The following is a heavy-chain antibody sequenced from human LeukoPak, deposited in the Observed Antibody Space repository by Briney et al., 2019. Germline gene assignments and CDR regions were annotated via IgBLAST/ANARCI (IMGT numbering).Heavy chain of an antibody. Sequence: PSETLSLTCTVSGGSINSISYYWGWIRQPPGKGLEWIGNIYYSGSTYYNPSLKSRVTISVDTSKNQFSLRLSSVTAADTAIYYCARQRGYYGSGSYYCHYWGQGTLVTVSS. CDR3: ARQRGYYGSGSYYCHY. D-gene: IGHD3-10*01. CDR1: GGSINSISYY. CDR2: IYYSGST. J-gene: IGHJ4*02. V-gene: IGHV4-39*01.